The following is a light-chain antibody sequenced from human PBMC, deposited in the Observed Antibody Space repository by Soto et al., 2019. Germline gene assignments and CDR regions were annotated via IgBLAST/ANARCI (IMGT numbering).Light chain of an antibody. Sequence: ENVLTQSPGTLSLSPGERATLSCRASQSVSSSYLAWYQQKPGQAPRLLIYGASSRATGIPDRFSGSGSGTDFTLTISRLEPEDVAVYYCQQHGTSPYTFGQGTVLEIK. J-gene: IGKJ2*01. CDR1: QSVSSSY. CDR3: QQHGTSPYT. CDR2: GAS. V-gene: IGKV3-20*01.